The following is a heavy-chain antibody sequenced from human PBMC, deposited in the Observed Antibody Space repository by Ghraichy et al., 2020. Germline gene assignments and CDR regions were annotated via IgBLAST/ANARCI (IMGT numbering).Heavy chain of an antibody. D-gene: IGHD5-12*01. V-gene: IGHV3-21*01. Sequence: GGSLRLSCAASGFNFEIVGIHWVRRTPEKGLEWVSYISRTSRYLFYADSLQGRFTVSRDNTKNSVSLQMNNLRAEDTAIYYCAREARMAAGGHNLDYWGQWAPVTGSS. CDR2: ISRTSRYL. CDR3: AREARMAAGGHNLDY. CDR1: GFNFEIVG. J-gene: IGHJ4*02.